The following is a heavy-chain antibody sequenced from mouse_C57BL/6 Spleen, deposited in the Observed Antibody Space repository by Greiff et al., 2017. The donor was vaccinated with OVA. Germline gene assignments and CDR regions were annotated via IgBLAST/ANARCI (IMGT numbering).Heavy chain of an antibody. CDR1: GFTFSSYA. Sequence: EVHLVESGEGLVKPGGSLKLSCAASGFTFSSYAMSWVRQTPEKRLEWVAYISSGGDYIYYADTVKGRFTISRDNARNTLYLQMSSLKSEDTAMYYCTTQLRLRGYFDYWGQGTTLTVSS. V-gene: IGHV5-9-1*02. CDR2: ISSGGDYI. CDR3: TTQLRLRGYFDY. J-gene: IGHJ2*01. D-gene: IGHD3-2*02.